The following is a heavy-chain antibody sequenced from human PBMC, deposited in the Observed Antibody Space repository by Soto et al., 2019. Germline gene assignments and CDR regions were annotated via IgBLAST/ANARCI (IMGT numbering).Heavy chain of an antibody. J-gene: IGHJ6*02. D-gene: IGHD6-13*01. Sequence: QVQLVQSGAEVKKPGSSVKVSCKASGGTLSSYAISWVRQAPGQGLEWMGGIIPIFGTANYAQKFQGRVTITADKSTGTADMEMSRLRSEDTAVYYCARRGSSIATGNYYYYYGMDVWGQGTTVTVSS. CDR1: GGTLSSYA. V-gene: IGHV1-69*14. CDR3: ARRGSSIATGNYYYYYGMDV. CDR2: IIPIFGTA.